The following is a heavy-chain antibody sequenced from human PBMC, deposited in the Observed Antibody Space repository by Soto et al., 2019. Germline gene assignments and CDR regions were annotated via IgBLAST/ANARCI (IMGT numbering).Heavy chain of an antibody. J-gene: IGHJ4*02. V-gene: IGHV1-69*01. D-gene: IGHD3-22*01. CDR3: ARGHYYDSSGLFDY. CDR1: GGSFSRYA. CDR2: IIPIFGTA. Sequence: LVNVSCKAAGGSFSRYASSWGRQDLGQGLEWMGGIIPIFGTANYAQKFQGRVTITADESTSTAYMELSSLRSEDTAVYYCARGHYYDSSGLFDYWGQGTLVIGSS.